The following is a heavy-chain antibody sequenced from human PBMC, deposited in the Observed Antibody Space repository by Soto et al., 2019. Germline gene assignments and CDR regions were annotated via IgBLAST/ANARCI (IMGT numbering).Heavy chain of an antibody. CDR3: TRDIEGLEHDAFDM. Sequence: GGPLRPSCTLSGFPFGDFAMGWFRQAPGKGLGWVGFIRSKVYGGTTDYAASVKGRLTTSRDDAKSIADLQMNSMKTEDTAVYDCTRDIEGLEHDAFDMGVQGTMVTVSS. CDR2: IRSKVYGGTT. D-gene: IGHD1-1*01. V-gene: IGHV3-49*03. CDR1: GFPFGDFA. J-gene: IGHJ3*02.